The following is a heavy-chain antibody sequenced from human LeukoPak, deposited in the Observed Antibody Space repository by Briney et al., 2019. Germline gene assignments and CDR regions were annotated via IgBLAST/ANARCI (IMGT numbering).Heavy chain of an antibody. D-gene: IGHD3-22*01. CDR3: ARRAGDSNAFYEY. V-gene: IGHV4-59*01. CDR1: GGSIISYY. CDR2: IYYTGST. J-gene: IGHJ4*02. Sequence: SETLSLTCTVSGGSIISYYWSWIRQPPGKGLEWIGYIYYTGSTDYNSSLKSRVTLSVDTSQNQFSLKLSSVTAADTAVYYCARRAGDSNAFYEYWGQGTLVTVSS.